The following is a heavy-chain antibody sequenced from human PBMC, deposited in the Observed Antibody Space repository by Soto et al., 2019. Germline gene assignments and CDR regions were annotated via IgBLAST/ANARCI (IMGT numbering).Heavy chain of an antibody. CDR1: GYTFTSYY. V-gene: IGHV1-46*01. D-gene: IGHD4-17*01. J-gene: IGHJ6*02. Sequence: QVQLVQSGAEVKKPGASVKVSCKASGYTFTSYYMHWVRQAPGQGLEWMGIINPSGGSTSYAQKFQGRVTMTRYTSTSTVYMELSSLRSEDTAVYYCAREDPDGDYYNYGMDVWGQGTTVTVSS. CDR3: AREDPDGDYYNYGMDV. CDR2: INPSGGST.